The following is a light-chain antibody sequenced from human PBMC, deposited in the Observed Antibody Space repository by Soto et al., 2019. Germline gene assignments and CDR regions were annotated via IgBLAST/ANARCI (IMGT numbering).Light chain of an antibody. J-gene: IGKJ1*01. CDR1: LSLLNS. Sequence: DIVMTQSPHSLAVSLGERVTINFKSSLSLLNSSNNKNYVAWYQQKPGKAPKLLIYKASSLESGVPSRFSGSGSGTEFTLTISSLQPDDFATYYCQQYNSYSRTFGQGTKVDI. CDR2: KAS. V-gene: IGKV1-5*03. CDR3: QQYNSYSRT.